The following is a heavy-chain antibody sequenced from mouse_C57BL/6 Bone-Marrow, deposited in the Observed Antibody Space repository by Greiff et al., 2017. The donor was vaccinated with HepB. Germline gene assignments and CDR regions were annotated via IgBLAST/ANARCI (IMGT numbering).Heavy chain of an antibody. V-gene: IGHV1-82*01. CDR2: IYPGDGDT. CDR3: ASSPYYYPTGDFDY. Sequence: QVQLQQSGPELVKPGASVKISCKASGYAFSSSWMNWVKQRPGKGLEWIGRIYPGDGDTNYNGKFKGKATLTADKSSSTAYMQLSSLTSEDSAVYFCASSPYYYPTGDFDYWGQGTTLTVSS. J-gene: IGHJ2*01. D-gene: IGHD1-1*01. CDR1: GYAFSSSW.